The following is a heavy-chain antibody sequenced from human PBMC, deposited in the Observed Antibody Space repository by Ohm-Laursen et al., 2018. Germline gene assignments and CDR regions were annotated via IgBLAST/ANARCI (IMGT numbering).Heavy chain of an antibody. J-gene: IGHJ5*02. CDR2: LNPVSGNS. D-gene: IGHD1-7*01. V-gene: IGHV1-8*02. CDR1: GYTFTSYY. CDR3: GRAVRNQLLTDP. Sequence: SVKVSCKASGYTFTSYYMHWVRQASGQGPEWIGWLNPVSGNSNFGQKFRGRVTVTSDTSISTAYMELSGLTSDDTATYYCGRAVRNQLLTDPWGQGTLVTVTS.